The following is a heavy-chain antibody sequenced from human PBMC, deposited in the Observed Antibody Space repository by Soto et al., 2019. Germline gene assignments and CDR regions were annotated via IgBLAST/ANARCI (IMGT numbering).Heavy chain of an antibody. J-gene: IGHJ4*02. V-gene: IGHV3-11*01. CDR1: XFTFSDYY. D-gene: IGHD5-12*01. CDR2: ISSSGSTI. Sequence: QVQLVESGGGLVKXXGSLRLSXXXXXFTFSDYYMSWIRQAPGKGLEWVSYISSSGSTIYYADAVKGRFTISRDNAKNSLYLQMNSLRAEDTAVYYCARMAPPIDYWGQGTLVTVSS. CDR3: ARMAPPIDY.